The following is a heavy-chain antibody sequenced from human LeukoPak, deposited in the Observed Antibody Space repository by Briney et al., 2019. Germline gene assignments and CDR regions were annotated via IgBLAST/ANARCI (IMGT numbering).Heavy chain of an antibody. CDR2: ISSSNGDI. Sequence: PGGSLRLSCAASGFVFSTHSMNWVRQAPGKGLEWVSWISSSNGDIYYADSVRGRFTISRDDAKKSLYLQMNSLGAEDTAVYYCVRDADGGNSWFDSWGQGTLVTVSS. V-gene: IGHV3-21*01. J-gene: IGHJ5*01. D-gene: IGHD4-23*01. CDR3: VRDADGGNSWFDS. CDR1: GFVFSTHS.